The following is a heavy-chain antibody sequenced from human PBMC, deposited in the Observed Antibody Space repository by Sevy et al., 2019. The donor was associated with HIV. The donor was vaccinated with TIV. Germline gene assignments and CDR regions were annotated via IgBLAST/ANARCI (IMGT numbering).Heavy chain of an antibody. D-gene: IGHD3-22*01. V-gene: IGHV3-30*18. CDR1: GFTFSSYG. J-gene: IGHJ4*02. Sequence: GGSLRLSCAASGFTFSSYGMHWVRQAPGKGLEWVAVISYDGSNKYYVDTVKGRFTISRDNSKNTLYLQMNSLRAEDTAVYYCAKATYYYDSSGGFDYWGQGTLVTVSS. CDR3: AKATYYYDSSGGFDY. CDR2: ISYDGSNK.